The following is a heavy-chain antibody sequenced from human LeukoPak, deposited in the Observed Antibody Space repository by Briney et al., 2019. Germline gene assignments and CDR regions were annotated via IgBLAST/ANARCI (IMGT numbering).Heavy chain of an antibody. CDR1: GGSISSGDYY. J-gene: IGHJ4*02. V-gene: IGHV4-30-4*08. CDR2: IYYSGST. D-gene: IGHD2-2*02. Sequence: PSQTLSLTCTVSGGSISSGDYYWSWIRQPPGKGLEWIGYIYYSGSTYYNPSLKSRVTISVDTSKNQFSLKLSSVTAADTAVYYCAREVVGYCSSTSCYTKIAAAGYFDYWGQGTLVTVSS. CDR3: AREVVGYCSSTSCYTKIAAAGYFDY.